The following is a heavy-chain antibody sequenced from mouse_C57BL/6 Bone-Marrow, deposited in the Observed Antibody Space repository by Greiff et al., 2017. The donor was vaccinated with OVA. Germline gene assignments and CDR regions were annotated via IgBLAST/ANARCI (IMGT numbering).Heavy chain of an antibody. CDR2: IDPANGNT. Sequence: EVQLVESVAELVRPGASVKLSCTASGFNIKNTYMHWVKQRPEQGLEWIGRIDPANGNTKYAPKFQGKATITADTSSNTAYLQLSSLTSEDTAIYYCAGDYDYDGYAMDYWGQGTSVTVSS. CDR1: GFNIKNTY. J-gene: IGHJ4*01. CDR3: AGDYDYDGYAMDY. D-gene: IGHD2-4*01. V-gene: IGHV14-3*01.